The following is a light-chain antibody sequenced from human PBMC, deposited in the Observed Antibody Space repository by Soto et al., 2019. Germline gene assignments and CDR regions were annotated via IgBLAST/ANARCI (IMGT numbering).Light chain of an antibody. Sequence: DIQLTQSPSTLSASVGDRVTITCRASQNINTWLAWYQQKPGKAPKLLIYDASTLESGVPSRFSGSGSGTEFTLTISSLQPNDFATYYCQQYDPFPGTFGQGTTVEIK. CDR1: QNINTW. CDR2: DAS. J-gene: IGKJ1*01. CDR3: QQYDPFPGT. V-gene: IGKV1-5*01.